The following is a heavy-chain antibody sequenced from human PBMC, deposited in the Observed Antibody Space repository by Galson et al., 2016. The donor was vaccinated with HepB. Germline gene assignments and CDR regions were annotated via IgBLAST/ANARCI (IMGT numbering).Heavy chain of an antibody. CDR1: GFSLSTSGMC. J-gene: IGHJ3*02. CDR2: IDWDDDQ. D-gene: IGHD3-9*01. V-gene: IGHV2-70*01. CDR3: ARGDWSPHGCAFDI. Sequence: PALVKPTQTLTLTCTFSGFSLSTSGMCVSWIRQPPGKALEWLALIDWDDDQYYSTSLKTRLTISQDTSKNQVVLTMTNMDPVDTATYYCARGDWSPHGCAFDIWGQGTMVTVSS.